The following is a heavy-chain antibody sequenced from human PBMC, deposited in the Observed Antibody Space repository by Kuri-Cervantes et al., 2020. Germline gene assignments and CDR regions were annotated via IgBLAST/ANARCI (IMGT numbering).Heavy chain of an antibody. CDR3: ARTRSIAVAGTGYFDY. Sequence: GESLKISCAASGFIVSSNYMSWVRQAPGKGLEWVSVIYSGGSTYYADSVKGRFTISRDNSKNTLYLQMNSLRAEDTAVYYCARTRSIAVAGTGYFDYWGQGTLVTVSS. V-gene: IGHV3-53*01. J-gene: IGHJ4*02. D-gene: IGHD6-19*01. CDR2: IYSGGST. CDR1: GFIVSSNY.